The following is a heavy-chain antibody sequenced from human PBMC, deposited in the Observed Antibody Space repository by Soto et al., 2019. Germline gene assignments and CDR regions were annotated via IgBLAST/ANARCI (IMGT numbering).Heavy chain of an antibody. CDR3: AREAPASRIRGGFEY. Sequence: QVQLQESRPGLVKPSQTLSLTCTVSGDSTSSGDSYWSWIRQSPEKGLEWIGYIYFSGSTYYNPSLKSRVTMSVDTSKNQFSLRLSSVTAADTAVYYCAREAPASRIRGGFEYWGQGTLVTVSS. V-gene: IGHV4-30-4*01. CDR2: IYFSGST. CDR1: GDSTSSGDSY. J-gene: IGHJ4*02. D-gene: IGHD6-13*01.